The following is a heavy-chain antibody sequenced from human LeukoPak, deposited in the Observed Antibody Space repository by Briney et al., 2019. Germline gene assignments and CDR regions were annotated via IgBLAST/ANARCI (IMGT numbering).Heavy chain of an antibody. J-gene: IGHJ4*02. Sequence: SETLSLTCTVSGGSISSYYWSWIRQPPGKGLEWIGYIYYSGSTNYNPSLKSRVTISVDKSKNQFSLKLSSVTAADTAVYYCARDAGATKNFDYWGQGTLVTVSS. CDR2: IYYSGST. CDR1: GGSISSYY. V-gene: IGHV4-59*12. D-gene: IGHD1-26*01. CDR3: ARDAGATKNFDY.